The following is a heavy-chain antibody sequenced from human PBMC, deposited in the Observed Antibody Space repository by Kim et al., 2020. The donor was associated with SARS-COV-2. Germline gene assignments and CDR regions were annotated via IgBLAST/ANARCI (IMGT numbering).Heavy chain of an antibody. CDR3: ARGRRGGPLGFDP. J-gene: IGHJ5*02. D-gene: IGHD3-16*01. Sequence: AQKLQGRVTMTTDTSTSTAYMELRSLRSDDTAVYYCARGRRGGPLGFDPWGQGTLVTVSS. V-gene: IGHV1-18*01.